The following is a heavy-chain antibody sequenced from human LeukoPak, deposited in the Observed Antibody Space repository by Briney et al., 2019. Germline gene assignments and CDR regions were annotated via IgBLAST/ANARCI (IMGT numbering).Heavy chain of an antibody. V-gene: IGHV4-59*01. J-gene: IGHJ6*02. Sequence: SETLSLTCTVSGGSISSYYWSWIRQPPGKGLEWIGYIYYTGSTNYNPSLKRRVTISAATSKTQPSLKLSSVAAADTAVYYCARDNAGLDVWGRRTTVTVSS. CDR3: ARDNAGLDV. D-gene: IGHD6-25*01. CDR2: IYYTGST. CDR1: GGSISSYY.